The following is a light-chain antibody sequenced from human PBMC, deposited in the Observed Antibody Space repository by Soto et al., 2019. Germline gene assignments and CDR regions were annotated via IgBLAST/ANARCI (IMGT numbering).Light chain of an antibody. CDR3: QSYDNSLSGSGV. CDR2: GNS. J-gene: IGLJ1*01. V-gene: IGLV1-40*01. CDR1: SSNIGAGYD. Sequence: HSVLTQPPSVSGAPGQRVTISCTGSSSNIGAGYDVHWYQQLPGTAPKLLIYGNSNRPSGVPDRFSGSKSGTSASLAITGLQAEDEADYYCQSYDNSLSGSGVFGTGTKLTVL.